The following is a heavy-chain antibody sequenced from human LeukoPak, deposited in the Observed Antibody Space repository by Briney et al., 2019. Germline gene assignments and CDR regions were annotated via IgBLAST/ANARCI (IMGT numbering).Heavy chain of an antibody. Sequence: GGSLRLSCAASGFTFSRYTMHWVRQAPGKGLEWEAVISYDGSNKYYADSVQGRFTISRDNSKNTLYLQMNSLRAEDTAVYYCARVADPTAFYYGMDVWGQGTTVTVSS. CDR1: GFTFSRYT. CDR3: ARVADPTAFYYGMDV. D-gene: IGHD2-15*01. CDR2: ISYDGSNK. J-gene: IGHJ6*02. V-gene: IGHV3-30*04.